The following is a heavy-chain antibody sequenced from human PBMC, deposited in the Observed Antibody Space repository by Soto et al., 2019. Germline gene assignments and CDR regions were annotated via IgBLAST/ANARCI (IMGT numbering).Heavy chain of an antibody. CDR2: IYYRETT. CDR1: GGSISSYY. CDR3: ARDALRGFDY. J-gene: IGHJ4*02. V-gene: IGHV4-59*01. Sequence: QVQLQESGPGLVKPSETLSLTCTVSGGSISSYYWSWIRQPPGKGLEWIGYIYYRETTNYNPSLNSRVTIPVDTSKNQFSLTLSAVTAADTAVYYCARDALRGFDYWGQATLVAVSS. D-gene: IGHD4-17*01.